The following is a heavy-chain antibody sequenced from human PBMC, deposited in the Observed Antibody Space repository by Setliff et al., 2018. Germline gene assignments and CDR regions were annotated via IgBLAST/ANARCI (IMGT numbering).Heavy chain of an antibody. D-gene: IGHD1-1*01. CDR3: ARGDEIVQGRHGAFDI. CDR2: FYHSGST. J-gene: IGHJ3*02. CDR1: GGSISSYY. V-gene: IGHV4-59*12. Sequence: PSETLSLTCNVSGGSISSYYWTWIRQPPGKGLEWIGYFYHSGSTNYNPSLKGRVTMTSDTSRNQLSLKLTSVSAADTAIYYCARGDEIVQGRHGAFDIWGQGTMVTVSS.